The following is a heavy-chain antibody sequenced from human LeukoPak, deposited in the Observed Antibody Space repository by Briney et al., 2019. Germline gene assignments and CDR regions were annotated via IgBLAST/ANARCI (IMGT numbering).Heavy chain of an antibody. Sequence: ASVKVSCKASGGTFSSYAISWVRQAPGQGLEWMGWISGYNGNTNYAQQKLQGRVTMTTDTSTSTAYMELRSLRSDDTAVYYCARDLKRGYSSGRYSWGTGSSNDYWGQGTLVTVSS. CDR2: ISGYNGNT. CDR3: ARDLKRGYSSGRYSWGTGSSNDY. V-gene: IGHV1-18*01. J-gene: IGHJ4*02. D-gene: IGHD6-19*01. CDR1: GGTFSSYA.